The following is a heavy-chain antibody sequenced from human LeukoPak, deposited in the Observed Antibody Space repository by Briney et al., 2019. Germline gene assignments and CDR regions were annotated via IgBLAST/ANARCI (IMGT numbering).Heavy chain of an antibody. CDR1: GFTFSSYA. D-gene: IGHD4-17*01. J-gene: IGHJ4*02. CDR3: AKARSFSVTTALDY. CDR2: ISGSGGST. V-gene: IGHV3-23*01. Sequence: GGSLRLSCAASGFTFSSYAMSWVRQAPGKGLEWVLAISGSGGSTYYADSVKGRFTTSRDNSKNTLYLQMNSLRAEDTAVYYCAKARSFSVTTALDYWGQGTLVTVSS.